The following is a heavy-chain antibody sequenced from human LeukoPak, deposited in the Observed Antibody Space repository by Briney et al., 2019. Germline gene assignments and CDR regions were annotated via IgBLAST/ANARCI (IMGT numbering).Heavy chain of an antibody. Sequence: PGGSLRLSCAASGFTVSSNYMSWVRQAPGKGLEWVSVTYGGGSTYYADSVKGRFSISRDNSKNTLYLQMSSLRTEDTAVYYCARHSRRDDYVWGSYRPDYWGQGTLVTVSS. CDR3: ARHSRRDDYVWGSYRPDY. CDR2: TYGGGST. J-gene: IGHJ4*02. D-gene: IGHD3-16*02. V-gene: IGHV3-66*02. CDR1: GFTVSSNY.